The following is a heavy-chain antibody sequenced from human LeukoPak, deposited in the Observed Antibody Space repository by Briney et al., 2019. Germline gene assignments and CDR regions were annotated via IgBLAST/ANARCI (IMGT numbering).Heavy chain of an antibody. J-gene: IGHJ5*02. CDR3: ARVLEGAYGDLKYNWFDP. D-gene: IGHD4-17*01. CDR2: IIPIFGTA. Sequence: GASVKVSCKASGGTFSSYAISWVRQAPGQGLEWMGGIIPIFGTANYAQKFQGRVTITADESTSTAYMELSSLRSEDTAVYYCARVLEGAYGDLKYNWFDPWGQGTLVTVSS. V-gene: IGHV1-69*13. CDR1: GGTFSSYA.